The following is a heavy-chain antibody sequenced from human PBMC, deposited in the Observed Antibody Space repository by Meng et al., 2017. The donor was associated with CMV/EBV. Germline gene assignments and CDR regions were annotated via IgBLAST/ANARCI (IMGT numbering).Heavy chain of an antibody. CDR1: GFTFSNAW. D-gene: IGHD3-3*01. J-gene: IGHJ4*02. CDR2: IKSKTDGGTT. Sequence: GESLKISCAASGFTFSNAWMSWVRQAPGKGLEWVGRIKSKTDGGTTDYAAPVKGRFTISRDDSKNTLYLQMNSLKTEDTAVYYCTTDPTFTYYDFWSGYYTDYWDQGTLVTVSS. V-gene: IGHV3-15*01. CDR3: TTDPTFTYYDFWSGYYTDY.